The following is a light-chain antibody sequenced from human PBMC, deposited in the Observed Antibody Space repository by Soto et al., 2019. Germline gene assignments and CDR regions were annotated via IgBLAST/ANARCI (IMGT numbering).Light chain of an antibody. CDR2: EVS. Sequence: QSALTQPASVSGSPGQSITISCTGSSSDVGGYNFVSWYQHHPGKAPKIIIYEVSNRPSGVSDRFSGTKSGSTASLTISGLLAEDEGDYYCFSYSSRTSRVFGGGTQLTVL. J-gene: IGLJ2*01. CDR1: SSDVGGYNF. CDR3: FSYSSRTSRV. V-gene: IGLV2-14*01.